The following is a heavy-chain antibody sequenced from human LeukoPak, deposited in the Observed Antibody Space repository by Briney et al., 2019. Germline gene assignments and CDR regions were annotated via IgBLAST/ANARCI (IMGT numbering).Heavy chain of an antibody. V-gene: IGHV3-23*01. Sequence: PGRSLRLSCAASGFTFSSYAMNWVRQAPGKGLEWVSTITNSGGSTYYVDSVKGRFTISRDNSKNTLYLQMNSLRAEDTAKYYCTKDYCGKFCSAVWGQGTTVTVSS. CDR2: ITNSGGST. D-gene: IGHD3-9*01. CDR1: GFTFSSYA. J-gene: IGHJ6*02. CDR3: TKDYCGKFCSAV.